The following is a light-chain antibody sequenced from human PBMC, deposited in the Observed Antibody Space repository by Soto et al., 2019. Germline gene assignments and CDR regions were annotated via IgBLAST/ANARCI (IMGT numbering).Light chain of an antibody. V-gene: IGKV1-39*01. CDR1: QAINTY. CDR2: GTS. J-gene: IGKJ5*01. CDR3: QQSYSTLLIT. Sequence: DIQMTQSPSFLSASVGDRVTISCRASQAINTYLNWYQQKPRKAPKLLIYGTSDLQNGVPSRFSGGGSRTDFTLTISSLQTEDFSTYYCQQSYSTLLITFGLGTRMEVK.